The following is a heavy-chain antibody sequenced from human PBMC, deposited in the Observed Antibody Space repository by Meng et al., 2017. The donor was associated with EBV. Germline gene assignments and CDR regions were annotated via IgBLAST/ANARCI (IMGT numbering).Heavy chain of an antibody. CDR1: GCTFRRDA. CDR3: ASASGRRFTPDY. CDR2: ILLMSDEP. D-gene: IGHD3-10*01. J-gene: IGHJ4*02. Sequence: QVLAVQAQPQVWEPGSSVTASCQSAGCTFRRDAISWVRQHPGQSLERTGGILLMSDEPSYEQKFQGRVTITAAEDTSKHYMDLRGLRSEDTAVYYCASASGRRFTPDYWGQGTLVTVSS. V-gene: IGHV1-69*01.